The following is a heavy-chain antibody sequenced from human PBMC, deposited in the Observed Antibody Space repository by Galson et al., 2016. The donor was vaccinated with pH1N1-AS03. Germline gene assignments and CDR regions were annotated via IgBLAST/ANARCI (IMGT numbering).Heavy chain of an antibody. CDR2: MNPDTGNA. D-gene: IGHD3-9*01. CDR3: ARAPTKYYEILTGYYRVWFDP. V-gene: IGHV1-8*01. CDR1: GYTFTNYD. J-gene: IGHJ5*02. Sequence: SVKVSCKASGYTFTNYDINWVRQAPGQGPEWMGWMNPDTGNAGYAEKFQGRVTMTRNTSISTAYMELSSLRSEDTAVYYCARAPTKYYEILTGYYRVWFDPWGQGTLVAVSS.